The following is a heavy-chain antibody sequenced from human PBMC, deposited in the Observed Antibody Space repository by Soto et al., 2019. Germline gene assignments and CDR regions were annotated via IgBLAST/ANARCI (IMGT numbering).Heavy chain of an antibody. V-gene: IGHV4-59*01. CDR3: ARTLSGGFDY. J-gene: IGHJ4*02. CDR2: IHNGRST. Sequence: QVQLQESGPGLVKPSETLSLTCTVSGDSLTRNYWSWIRQPPGKGLEWLAYIHNGRSTNYNPSLXSXAXIXXDTSKSQFSLNLNSVTAADTAVYYCARTLSGGFDYWGQGTLVTVSS. CDR1: GDSLTRNY.